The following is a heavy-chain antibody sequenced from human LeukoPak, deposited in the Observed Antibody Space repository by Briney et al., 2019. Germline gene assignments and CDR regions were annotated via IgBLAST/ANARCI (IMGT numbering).Heavy chain of an antibody. D-gene: IGHD2-21*02. CDR2: ISYDGSNK. CDR1: GFTFSSYG. J-gene: IGHJ4*02. Sequence: AGGSLRLSCAASGFTFSSYGMHWVRQAPGKGLEGVAVISYDGSNKYYADSVKGRFTISRDNSKNTLYLQMNSLRAEDTAVYYCANLAYCGGDCPRPPFDYWGQGTLVTVSS. V-gene: IGHV3-30*18. CDR3: ANLAYCGGDCPRPPFDY.